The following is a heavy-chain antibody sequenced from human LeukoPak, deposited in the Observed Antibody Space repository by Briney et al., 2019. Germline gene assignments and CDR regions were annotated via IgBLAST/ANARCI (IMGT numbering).Heavy chain of an antibody. Sequence: GGSLRLSCAASGFTFSSYAMHWVRQAPGKGLERVAVISYDGSNKYYADSVKGRFTISRDNSKNTLYLQMNSLRAEDTAVYYCARGSYCSSTSCYTFSLNYYYYGMDVWGQGTTVTVSS. V-gene: IGHV3-30-3*01. J-gene: IGHJ6*02. CDR1: GFTFSSYA. CDR3: ARGSYCSSTSCYTFSLNYYYYGMDV. CDR2: ISYDGSNK. D-gene: IGHD2-2*02.